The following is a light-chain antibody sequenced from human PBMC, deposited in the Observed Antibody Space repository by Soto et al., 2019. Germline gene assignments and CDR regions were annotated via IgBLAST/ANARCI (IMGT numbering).Light chain of an antibody. CDR3: QQANSFPRT. CDR2: TAS. CDR1: QGISSW. J-gene: IGKJ1*01. V-gene: IGKV1-12*01. Sequence: DIQMTQSPSSVSASVGDRVTITCRASQGISSWLAWYQQKPGKAPHLLIYTASILQRGVPPRFSGSGSGTDFTLTITSLQPEDFATYFCQQANSFPRTFGQGTKVEIK.